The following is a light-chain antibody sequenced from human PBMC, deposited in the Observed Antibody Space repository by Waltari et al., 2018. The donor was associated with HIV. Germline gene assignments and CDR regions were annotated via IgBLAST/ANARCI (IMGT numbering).Light chain of an antibody. J-gene: IGLJ3*02. CDR2: SNY. CDR1: SSNIGTTT. CDR3: ATWDDSLNGRV. V-gene: IGLV1-44*01. Sequence: QSVLTQPPSASGTPGQRVTISCSGRSSNIGTTTVNWYQQLPGTAPKLLIYSNYHRPSGVPDRFSGSKSGTSASLAISGLQSEDEADYYCATWDDSLNGRVFGGGTKLTVL.